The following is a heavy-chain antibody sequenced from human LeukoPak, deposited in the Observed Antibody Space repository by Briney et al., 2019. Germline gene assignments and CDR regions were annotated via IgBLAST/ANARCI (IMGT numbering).Heavy chain of an antibody. J-gene: IGHJ6*02. CDR2: ISAYNGNT. D-gene: IGHD3-9*01. CDR1: GYTFTSYG. Sequence: ASVKVSCKASGYTFTSYGISWVRQAPGQGLEWMGWISAYNGNTNSAQKLQGRVTMTTDTSTSTAYMELRSLRSDDTAVYYCARVGYDILTGYYPYYYYGMDVWGQGTTVTVSS. V-gene: IGHV1-18*01. CDR3: ARVGYDILTGYYPYYYYGMDV.